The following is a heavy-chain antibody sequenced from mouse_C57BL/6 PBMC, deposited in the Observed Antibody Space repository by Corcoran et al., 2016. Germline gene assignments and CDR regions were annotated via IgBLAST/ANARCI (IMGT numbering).Heavy chain of an antibody. CDR1: GYTFTDYY. CDR3: ARQNYGSSYEYAMDY. J-gene: IGHJ4*01. Sequence: EVQLQQSGPELVKPGASVKISCKASGYTFTDYYMNWVKQCHGKSLEWIGDINPNNGGTSYNQKFKGKATLTVDKSSSTAYMELRSLTSEDSAVYYCARQNYGSSYEYAMDYWGQGTSVTVSS. V-gene: IGHV1-26*01. CDR2: INPNNGGT. D-gene: IGHD1-1*01.